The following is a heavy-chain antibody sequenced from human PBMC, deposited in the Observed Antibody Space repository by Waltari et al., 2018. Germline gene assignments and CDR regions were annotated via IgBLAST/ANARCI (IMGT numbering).Heavy chain of an antibody. J-gene: IGHJ4*01. Sequence: QAQLHQWGAGLFQPSETLSLPCAVSGESFSGYFWSWLRQPPGKGLEWLGAIHYSGATNYRPSLKSRLSLSVDTTRKQFSMRLASVTAADTGMYFCARYGEVPPNYFFDFWGQGKLVTVSS. D-gene: IGHD2-21*01. CDR2: IHYSGAT. V-gene: IGHV4-34*01. CDR3: ARYGEVPPNYFFDF. CDR1: GESFSGYF.